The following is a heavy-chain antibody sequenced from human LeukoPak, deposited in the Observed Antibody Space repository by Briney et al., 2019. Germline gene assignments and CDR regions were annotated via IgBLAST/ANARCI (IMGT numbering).Heavy chain of an antibody. CDR2: IYYSGST. D-gene: IGHD4-17*01. V-gene: IGHV4-59*01. CDR3: ARGKDYYGDHIGFDY. CDR1: GGSISSYY. Sequence: SETLSLTCTVSGGSISSYYWSWIRQPPGKGLEWIGYIYYSGSTNYNPSLKSRVTISVDTSKNQFSLKLSSVTAADTPVYYCARGKDYYGDHIGFDYWGQGTLVTVSS. J-gene: IGHJ4*02.